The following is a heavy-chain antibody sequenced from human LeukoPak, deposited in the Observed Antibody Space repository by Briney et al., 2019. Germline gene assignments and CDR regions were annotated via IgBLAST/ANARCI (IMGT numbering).Heavy chain of an antibody. Sequence: GGSLRLSCAASGFTFSSYGMHWVRQAPGKGLEWVAVISYDGSNKYYVDSVKGRFTISRDNAKNSLYLQMNSLRAEDTAVYYCARVSSSSWYYYYYMDVWGKGTTVTVSS. CDR3: ARVSSSSWYYYYYMDV. CDR1: GFTFSSYG. D-gene: IGHD6-13*01. V-gene: IGHV3-30*03. J-gene: IGHJ6*03. CDR2: ISYDGSNK.